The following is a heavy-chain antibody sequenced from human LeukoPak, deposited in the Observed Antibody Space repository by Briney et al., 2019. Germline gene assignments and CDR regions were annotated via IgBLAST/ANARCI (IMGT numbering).Heavy chain of an antibody. V-gene: IGHV1-8*01. CDR1: GYTFTSYD. J-gene: IGHJ1*01. CDR3: ARAGIAVAGQAEYFQH. D-gene: IGHD6-19*01. CDR2: MNPNSGNT. Sequence: GESLKISCKASGYTFTSYDINWVRQATGQGLEWMGWMNPNSGNTGYAQKFQGRVTMTRNTSISTAYMELSSLRSEDTAVYYCARAGIAVAGQAEYFQHWGQGTLVTVSS.